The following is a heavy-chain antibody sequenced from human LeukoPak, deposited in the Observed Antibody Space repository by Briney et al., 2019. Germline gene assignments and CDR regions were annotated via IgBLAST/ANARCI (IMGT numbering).Heavy chain of an antibody. CDR2: ISSSSSTI. Sequence: GGSLRLSCAASGFTFSSYSMNWVRQAPGTGLEWVSYISSSSSTIFYAESVKVRFTISRYNAKNSLYLQMNSLRDEDTAVYACARVDYYYYGMDVWGQGTTVTVSS. J-gene: IGHJ6*02. CDR1: GFTFSSYS. V-gene: IGHV3-48*02. D-gene: IGHD2-2*03. CDR3: ARVDYYYYGMDV.